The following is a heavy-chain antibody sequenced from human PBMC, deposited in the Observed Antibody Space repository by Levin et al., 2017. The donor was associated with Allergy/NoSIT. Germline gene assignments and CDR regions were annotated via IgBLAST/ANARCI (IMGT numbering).Heavy chain of an antibody. CDR1: GFTFSHHA. V-gene: IGHV3-30-3*01. J-gene: IGHJ4*02. D-gene: IGHD2-15*01. CDR2: LSYDGDNK. Sequence: GGSLRLSCTASGFTFSHHAMHWVRQAPGKGLEWVAGLSYDGDNKFYTGSVEGRFTISRDNSNNTLYLQMNSLRSEDTAVYYCATGIVVVALGNYWGQGALVTVSS. CDR3: ATGIVVVALGNY.